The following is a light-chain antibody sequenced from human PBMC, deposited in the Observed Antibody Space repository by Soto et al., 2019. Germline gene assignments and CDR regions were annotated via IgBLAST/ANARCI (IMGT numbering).Light chain of an antibody. J-gene: IGKJ4*01. CDR3: QQVKSYPRT. Sequence: DIHFIHSPAVLSASVGDRVTITCRPSQAVTNNMALYQQKPGRPPKLLIYEKSTLHSGVPSRFSGRKSGTQFTLTIDSLQPEDFATYYCQQVKSYPRTFGGGTKVESK. CDR1: QAVTNN. CDR2: EKS. V-gene: IGKV1-9*01.